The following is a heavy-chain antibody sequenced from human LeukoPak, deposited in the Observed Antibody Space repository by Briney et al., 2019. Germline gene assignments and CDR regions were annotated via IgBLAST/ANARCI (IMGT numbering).Heavy chain of an antibody. Sequence: GGSLRLSCAASGFTFSSYAMHWVRQAPGKGLEWVAVISYDGSNKYYADSVKGRFTISRDNSKNTLYLQMNSLRAEDTAVYYCARDGRLGIPLQYYFDYWGQGTLVTVSS. CDR1: GFTFSSYA. J-gene: IGHJ4*02. CDR2: ISYDGSNK. V-gene: IGHV3-30-3*01. CDR3: ARDGRLGIPLQYYFDY. D-gene: IGHD7-27*01.